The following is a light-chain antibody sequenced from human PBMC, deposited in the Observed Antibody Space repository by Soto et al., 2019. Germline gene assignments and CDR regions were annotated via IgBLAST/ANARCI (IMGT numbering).Light chain of an antibody. V-gene: IGKV3-15*01. Sequence: EIVMTQSPATLSVSPRERATLSCRASQSVGNNFAWYQQKPGQAPRLLIYGVSIRATGVPSRFSGSGSGTEFTLTISSLQSEDFAVYYCQQYSNWPLTFGGGTKADIK. J-gene: IGKJ4*01. CDR3: QQYSNWPLT. CDR1: QSVGNN. CDR2: GVS.